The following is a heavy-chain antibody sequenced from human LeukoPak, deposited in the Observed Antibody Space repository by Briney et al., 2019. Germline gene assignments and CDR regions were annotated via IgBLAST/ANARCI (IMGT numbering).Heavy chain of an antibody. D-gene: IGHD5-18*01. CDR1: GYTFINYY. CDR2: INPNAGSR. CDR3: AKDRDGDTAMTIDY. J-gene: IGHJ4*02. Sequence: GASVKVSCKASGYTFINYYMHWVRQAPGQGLEWMGIINPNAGSRSYAQKFQGRVTMTRDTSTSTVYMELSSLRSEDTAVYYCAKDRDGDTAMTIDYWGQGTLVTVSS. V-gene: IGHV1-46*01.